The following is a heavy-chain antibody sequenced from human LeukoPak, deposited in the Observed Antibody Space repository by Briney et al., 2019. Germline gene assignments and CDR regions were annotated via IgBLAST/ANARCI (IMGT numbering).Heavy chain of an antibody. V-gene: IGHV1-69*13. Sequence: SVKVSCKASGCTFISYAISWVRQAPGQGLDWMGGIIPIFGTANYAQKFQGRVTITADESTSTAYMELSSLRSEDTAVYYCEKLVRIHCIGGSCYLYYFDYWGQGTLVTVSS. CDR1: GCTFISYA. J-gene: IGHJ4*02. CDR2: IIPIFGTA. D-gene: IGHD2-15*01. CDR3: EKLVRIHCIGGSCYLYYFDY.